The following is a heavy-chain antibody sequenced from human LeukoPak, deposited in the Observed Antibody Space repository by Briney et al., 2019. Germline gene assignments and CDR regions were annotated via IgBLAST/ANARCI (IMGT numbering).Heavy chain of an antibody. Sequence: GGSLRLSCAASGFTFSSYAMSWVRQAPGKGLEWVAFIRYDGSNKYYADSVKGRFTISRDNSKNTLYLQMNSLRAEDTAVYYCAKDGLWFGTNYYYYMDVWGKGTTVTISS. CDR1: GFTFSSYA. D-gene: IGHD3-10*01. CDR3: AKDGLWFGTNYYYYMDV. J-gene: IGHJ6*03. CDR2: IRYDGSNK. V-gene: IGHV3-30*02.